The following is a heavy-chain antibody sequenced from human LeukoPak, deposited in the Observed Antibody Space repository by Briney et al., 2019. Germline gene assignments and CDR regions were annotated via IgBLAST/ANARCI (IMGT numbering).Heavy chain of an antibody. V-gene: IGHV3-74*03. Sequence: TGGSLRLSCAASGFTFSTYWMQWVRQAPGKGLVWVSHINSDGSSTTYADSVKGRFTTSRDNAKNTLYLQMNSLRAEDTAVYYCAKDQGGDYGDYANSRPLYYMDVWGKGTTVTVSS. CDR3: AKDQGGDYGDYANSRPLYYMDV. D-gene: IGHD4-17*01. CDR2: INSDGSST. J-gene: IGHJ6*03. CDR1: GFTFSTYW.